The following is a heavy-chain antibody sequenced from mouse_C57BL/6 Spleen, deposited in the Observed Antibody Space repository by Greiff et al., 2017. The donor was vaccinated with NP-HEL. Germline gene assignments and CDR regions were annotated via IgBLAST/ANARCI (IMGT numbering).Heavy chain of an antibody. CDR2: IYPRSGNT. V-gene: IGHV1-81*01. CDR3: ARGGRLRRDEGYFDV. CDR1: GYTFTSYG. Sequence: VQLQQSGAELARPGASVKLSCKASGYTFTSYGISWVKQRPGQGLEWIGEIYPRSGNTYYNEKFKGKATLTADKSSSTAYMGLRSLTSEDSAVYFCARGGRLRRDEGYFDVWGTGTTVTVSS. J-gene: IGHJ1*03. D-gene: IGHD2-4*01.